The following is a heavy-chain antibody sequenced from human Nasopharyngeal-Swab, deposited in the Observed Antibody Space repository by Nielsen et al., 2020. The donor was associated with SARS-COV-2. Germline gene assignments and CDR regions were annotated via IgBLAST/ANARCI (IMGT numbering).Heavy chain of an antibody. CDR2: FDPEDGET. J-gene: IGHJ4*02. V-gene: IGHV1-24*01. D-gene: IGHD5-18*01. CDR1: GYTLTELS. CDR3: ATGTIVDTAMDY. Sequence: ASVQVPCKVSGYTLTELSMHWVRQAPGRGLEWVGGFDPEDGETIYEQKFQGRVNMTEDTSTDTAYMELSSLRSEDTAVYYCATGTIVDTAMDYWGQGTLVTVSS.